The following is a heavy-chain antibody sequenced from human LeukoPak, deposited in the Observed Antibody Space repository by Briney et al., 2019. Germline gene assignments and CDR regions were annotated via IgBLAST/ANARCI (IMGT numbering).Heavy chain of an antibody. CDR3: AKDQYTSGWFTWFDF. CDR2: VSGDGSVT. J-gene: IGHJ4*02. CDR1: GFNFDEHA. Sequence: GXSLRLSCAASGFNFDEHAMHWVRHPPGGGLEWVSLVSGDGSVTQYADSVKGRFTASRDNNKNSLYLQMDSLTTEDAAFYYCAKDQYTSGWFTWFDFWGRGTLVTVSS. V-gene: IGHV3-43*02. D-gene: IGHD6-19*01.